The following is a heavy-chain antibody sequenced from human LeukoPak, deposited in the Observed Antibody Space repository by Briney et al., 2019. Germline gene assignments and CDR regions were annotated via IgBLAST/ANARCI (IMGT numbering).Heavy chain of an antibody. J-gene: IGHJ6*04. Sequence: GASVKVSCKASGYTFTNYVIYWVRQAPGQRLEWMGWINTGNGNTKYSKRFRGRVTVTRDTSATTAYMELSSLRSEDTAVYYCARALSSTSLVGTDVWGKGTTVTVSS. CDR2: INTGNGNT. CDR3: ARALSSTSLVGTDV. CDR1: GYTFTNYV. D-gene: IGHD2-2*01. V-gene: IGHV1-3*04.